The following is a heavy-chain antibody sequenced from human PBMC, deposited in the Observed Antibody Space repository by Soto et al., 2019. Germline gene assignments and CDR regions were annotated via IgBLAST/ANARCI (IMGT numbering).Heavy chain of an antibody. CDR3: ATLTMVRGALWYYYGMDV. Sequence: QVQLQESGPGLVKPSQTLSLTCTVSGGSISSGGYYWSWIRQHPGKGLEWIGYIYYSGSTYYNQTLKILVTISVDTAKNQFSLKLRSVTAADTVVYDCATLTMVRGALWYYYGMDVWGQGTTVTVSS. D-gene: IGHD3-10*01. CDR2: IYYSGST. CDR1: GGSISSGGYY. J-gene: IGHJ6*02. V-gene: IGHV4-31*01.